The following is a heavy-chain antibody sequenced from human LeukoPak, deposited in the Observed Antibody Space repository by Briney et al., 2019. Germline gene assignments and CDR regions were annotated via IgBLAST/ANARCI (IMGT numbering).Heavy chain of an antibody. CDR1: GYTFPSYF. CDR2: INPTGGST. J-gene: IGHJ4*02. CDR3: ARTAARRFDY. V-gene: IGHV1-46*01. D-gene: IGHD6-6*01. Sequence: ASVKVSCKASGYTFPSYFMHWVRQAPGQGLEWMGIINPTGGSTTYAQKFQGRVTMTRDTSTSTVYMELSSLRSDDTAVYYCARTAARRFDYWGQGTLVTVTS.